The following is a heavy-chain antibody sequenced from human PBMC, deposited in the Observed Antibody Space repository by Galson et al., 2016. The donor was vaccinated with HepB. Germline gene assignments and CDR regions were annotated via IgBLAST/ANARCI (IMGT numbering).Heavy chain of an antibody. CDR1: GFTFSNYA. J-gene: IGHJ3*02. CDR3: AKESPKNAGGAFDI. Sequence: SLRLSCAASGFTFSNYAMSWVRQAPGKGLEWVSAISGSTGRTYYADSVGGHFTISRDNYKNTLYLQMNSLRAGDTALYYCAKESPKNAGGAFDIWGQGTMVTVSS. CDR2: ISGSTGRT. V-gene: IGHV3-23*01. D-gene: IGHD1-1*01.